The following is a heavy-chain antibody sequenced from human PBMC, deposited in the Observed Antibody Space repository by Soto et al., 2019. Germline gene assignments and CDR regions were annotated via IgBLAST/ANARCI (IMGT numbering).Heavy chain of an antibody. D-gene: IGHD3-16*01. CDR2: MNAKSGDT. J-gene: IGHJ6*02. V-gene: IGHV1-8*01. CDR1: GYTFSDFD. CDR3: ARGNPFNYAGFDV. Sequence: QAHLEQSGAEVKRPGASVKVSCKASGYTFSDFDINWLRQASGQGPEWMGWMNAKSGDTFFAQRFQGKFNMPWDTAPSTAYMEVGSLTSDDTAMYYCARGNPFNYAGFDVCGQGTTVAVSS.